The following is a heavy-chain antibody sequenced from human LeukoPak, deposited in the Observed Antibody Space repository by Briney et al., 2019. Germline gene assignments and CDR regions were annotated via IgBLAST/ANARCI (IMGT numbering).Heavy chain of an antibody. D-gene: IGHD3-10*01. J-gene: IGHJ6*04. CDR1: GGSISSYY. CDR2: IYYSGST. V-gene: IGHV4-59*01. CDR3: ARDGLRGSGSFLDV. Sequence: PSETLSLTCTVSGGSISSYYWSWIRQPPGKGLEWIGYIYYSGSTNYNPSLKSRVTISVDTSKNQFSLKLSSVTAADTAVYYCARDGLRGSGSFLDVWGKGTTVTISS.